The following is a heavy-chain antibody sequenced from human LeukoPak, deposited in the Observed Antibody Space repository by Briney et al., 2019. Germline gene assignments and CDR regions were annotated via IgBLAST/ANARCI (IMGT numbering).Heavy chain of an antibody. J-gene: IGHJ5*02. Sequence: ASVKVSCKASGYTFTSYGISWVRQAPGQGLEWMGWMNPNRGNTGYAQKFQGRVSMTRDTSISTAYMELSSLRSDDTAVYYCARDYGGNSGWFDPWGQGTLVTVSS. V-gene: IGHV1-8*02. D-gene: IGHD4-23*01. CDR3: ARDYGGNSGWFDP. CDR2: MNPNRGNT. CDR1: GYTFTSYG.